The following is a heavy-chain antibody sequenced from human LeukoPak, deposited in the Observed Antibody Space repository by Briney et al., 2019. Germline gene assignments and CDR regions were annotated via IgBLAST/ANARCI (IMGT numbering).Heavy chain of an antibody. CDR2: IYYSGST. J-gene: IGHJ4*02. CDR3: ARSGVGDSSGYYPRVFDY. V-gene: IGHV4-59*01. D-gene: IGHD3-22*01. Sequence: SETLSLTCTVSGGSISSYYWSWIRQPPGKGLEWIGYIYYSGSTNYNPSLKSRVTIPVDTSKNQFSLKLSSVTAADTAVYYCARSGVGDSSGYYPRVFDYWGQGTLVTVSS. CDR1: GGSISSYY.